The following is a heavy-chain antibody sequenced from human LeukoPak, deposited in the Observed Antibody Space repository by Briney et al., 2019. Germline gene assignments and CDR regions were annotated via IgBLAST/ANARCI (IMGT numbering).Heavy chain of an antibody. CDR3: AKDANYYDSSGYLIPFDY. CDR1: GFTFSRFA. D-gene: IGHD3-22*01. Sequence: GGSLRLSCSASGFTFSRFAMSWVRQLPGKGLEWVSSIGGSGHKTYYGDSVKGRFSVSRDNSKNILYLQMDSLRADDSALYYCAKDANYYDSSGYLIPFDYWGQGTLVTVSS. V-gene: IGHV3-23*01. CDR2: IGGSGHKT. J-gene: IGHJ4*02.